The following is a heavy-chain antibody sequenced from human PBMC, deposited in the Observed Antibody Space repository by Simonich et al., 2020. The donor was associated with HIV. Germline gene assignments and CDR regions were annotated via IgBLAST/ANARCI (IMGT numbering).Heavy chain of an antibody. CDR1: GFSLSTSGVG. CDR2: IYWDDDK. Sequence: QITLKESGPTLVKPTQTLTLTCTFSGFSLSTSGVGVGWIRQPPGKALEWLALIYWDDDKRYSQSLKSRLTSTKDTSKNQVVLTMTNMDPVDTATYYCAHLYDSSGYYYVFFQHWGQGTLVTVSS. D-gene: IGHD3-22*01. CDR3: AHLYDSSGYYYVFFQH. V-gene: IGHV2-5*02. J-gene: IGHJ1*01.